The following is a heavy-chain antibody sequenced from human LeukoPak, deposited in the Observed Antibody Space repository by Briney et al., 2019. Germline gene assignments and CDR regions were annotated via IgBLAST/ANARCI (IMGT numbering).Heavy chain of an antibody. D-gene: IGHD3-10*01. J-gene: IGHJ5*02. CDR2: FDPEDGET. CDR3: ATGHRLLWFGELSNYFDP. V-gene: IGHV1-24*01. Sequence: GASVKVSCKVSGYTLTELSMHWVRQAPGKGLEWMGGFDPEDGETIYAQKFQGRVTMTEDTSTDTAYMELSSLRSEDTAVYYCATGHRLLWFGELSNYFDPWGQGTLVTVSS. CDR1: GYTLTELS.